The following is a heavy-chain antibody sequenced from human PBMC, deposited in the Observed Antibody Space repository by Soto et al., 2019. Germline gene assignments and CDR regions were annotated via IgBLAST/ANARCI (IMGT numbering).Heavy chain of an antibody. CDR1: GFTFSSYW. CDR3: ARDRITMVRGVIPNHYYYYGMDV. D-gene: IGHD3-10*01. CDR2: IKQDGSEK. V-gene: IGHV3-7*03. J-gene: IGHJ6*02. Sequence: TGGSLRLSCAASGFTFSSYWMSWVRQAPGKGLEWVANIKQDGSEKYYVDSVKGRFTISRDNAKNSLYLQMNSLRAEDTAVYYCARDRITMVRGVIPNHYYYYGMDVWGQGTTVTVSS.